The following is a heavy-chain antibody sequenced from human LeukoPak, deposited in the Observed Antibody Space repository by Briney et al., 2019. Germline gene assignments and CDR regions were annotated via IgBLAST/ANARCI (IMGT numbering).Heavy chain of an antibody. J-gene: IGHJ4*02. CDR2: ISSSSSTI. V-gene: IGHV3-48*01. CDR1: GFTFSSYA. D-gene: IGHD6-19*01. CDR3: ARENSSGWYKRHGGVSY. Sequence: GGSLRLSCAAPGFTFSSYAMNWVRQAPGKGLEWVSYISSSSSTIYYADSVTGRFTISRDNAKNSLYLQMNSLRAEDTAVYYCARENSSGWYKRHGGVSYWGQGTLVTVSS.